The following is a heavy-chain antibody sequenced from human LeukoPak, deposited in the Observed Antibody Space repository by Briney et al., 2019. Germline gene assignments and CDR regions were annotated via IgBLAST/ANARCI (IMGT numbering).Heavy chain of an antibody. Sequence: PGGSLRLSCAASGFTFSSYAMSWVRQAPGKGPEWVSAISGSGGSTYYAASVKGRFTISRDNSKNTLYLQMNSLRAEDTAVYYCAREPADDYYYYGMDVWGQGTTVTVSS. D-gene: IGHD2-2*01. CDR1: GFTFSSYA. CDR3: AREPADDYYYYGMDV. V-gene: IGHV3-23*01. CDR2: ISGSGGST. J-gene: IGHJ6*02.